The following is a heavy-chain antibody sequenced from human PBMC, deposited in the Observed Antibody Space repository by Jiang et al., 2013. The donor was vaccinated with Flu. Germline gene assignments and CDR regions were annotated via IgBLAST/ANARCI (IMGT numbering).Heavy chain of an antibody. V-gene: IGHV4-61*02. CDR1: DGSIGRGTYY. D-gene: IGHD2-15*01. Sequence: PGLVKPSQTLSLTCTASDGSIGRGTYYWSWIRQPAGKGLEWIGRIYTGGSTQYNPSLKSRVTISLDRSKNQFSLKLSAVTAADTAVYYCARDDGYGGSWGEALDTWGQGTLVTVSS. CDR3: ARDDGYGGSWGEALDT. J-gene: IGHJ3*02. CDR2: IYTGGST.